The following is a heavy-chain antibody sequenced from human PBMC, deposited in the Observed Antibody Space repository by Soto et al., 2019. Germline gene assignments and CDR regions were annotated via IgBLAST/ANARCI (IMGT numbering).Heavy chain of an antibody. CDR2: INSDGRST. D-gene: IGHD2-15*01. CDR1: GVMPRQCW. Sequence: GYLRDPYTGSGVMPRQCWMLGGRLVPEKELVWASRINSDGRSTSYADSVKGRFTIARDNAKNTLYMHMDSLRAEDTAVYYCAFVFEY. V-gene: IGHV3-74*01. J-gene: IGHJ1*01. CDR3: AFVFEY.